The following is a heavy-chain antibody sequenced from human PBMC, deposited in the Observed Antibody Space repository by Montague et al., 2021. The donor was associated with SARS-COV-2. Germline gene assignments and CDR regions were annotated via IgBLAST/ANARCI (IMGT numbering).Heavy chain of an antibody. J-gene: IGHJ4*02. CDR3: TRHVHMTWPEPSPGFDH. CDR2: VHYSGRP. CDR1: GDSISSSSYN. D-gene: IGHD1-1*01. Sequence: SETLSLTRTVSGDSISSSSYNWGWIRQPPGKGLEWIGSVHYSGRPYYNPSLKSRVTIYVDTSKNQLSLKLSSVTAADTAVYYCTRHVHMTWPEPSPGFDHWGQGTLVTVSS. V-gene: IGHV4-39*01.